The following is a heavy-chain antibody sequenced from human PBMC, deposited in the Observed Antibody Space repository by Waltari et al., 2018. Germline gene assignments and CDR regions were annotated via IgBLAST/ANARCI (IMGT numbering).Heavy chain of an antibody. D-gene: IGHD3-22*01. CDR3: VKGHYYDNNGYFDY. CDR2: INFNIDKI. Sequence: EVQLVESGGSLVQPGRSLRLSCAASGFRFDESAMHCVRQSPGKGLEWFSGINFNIDKINYADSVKGRFTISRDNAKNSLYLQINSLRAEDTALYYCVKGHYYDNNGYFDYWGQGTLVTVSS. CDR1: GFRFDESA. V-gene: IGHV3-9*01. J-gene: IGHJ4*02.